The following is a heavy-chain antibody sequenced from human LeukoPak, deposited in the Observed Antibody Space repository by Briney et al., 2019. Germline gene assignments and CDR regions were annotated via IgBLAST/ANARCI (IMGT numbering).Heavy chain of an antibody. CDR3: ARELSGYYYYMDV. D-gene: IGHD3-16*02. J-gene: IGHJ6*03. V-gene: IGHV4-59*01. Sequence: SETLSLTCTVSGGSISSYYWSWIRQPPGKGLEWIGYIYYSGSTNYNPSLKSRVTISVDTSKNQFSLKLSSVTAADTAVYYCARELSGYYYYMDVWGKGTTVTVSS. CDR1: GGSISSYY. CDR2: IYYSGST.